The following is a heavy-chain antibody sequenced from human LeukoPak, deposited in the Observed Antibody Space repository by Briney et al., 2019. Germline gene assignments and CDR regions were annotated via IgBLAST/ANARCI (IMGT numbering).Heavy chain of an antibody. Sequence: SETLSFTCTGSGGSISSYYWSWLRQPQGKGLKGIDYIYYSGSTYYSPSLKSRLTISVDTSKNQFSLKLSSVTAADTAVYYCARTYGSSGLGYFDLWGRGTLVTVSS. CDR3: ARTYGSSGLGYFDL. V-gene: IGHV4-59*01. D-gene: IGHD6-13*01. CDR1: GGSISSYY. J-gene: IGHJ2*01. CDR2: IYYSGST.